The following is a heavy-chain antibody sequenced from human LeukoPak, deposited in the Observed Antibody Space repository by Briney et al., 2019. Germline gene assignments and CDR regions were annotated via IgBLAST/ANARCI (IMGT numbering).Heavy chain of an antibody. D-gene: IGHD5-18*01. CDR3: ARGGINEIQLWLHFDY. J-gene: IGHJ4*02. Sequence: ASVKVSCKASGGTFSSYAISWVRQAPGQGLEWMGRIIPIFGTANYAQKFQGRVTITTDESTSTAYMELSSLRSEDTAVYYCARGGINEIQLWLHFDYWGQGTLVTVSS. CDR2: IIPIFGTA. V-gene: IGHV1-69*05. CDR1: GGTFSSYA.